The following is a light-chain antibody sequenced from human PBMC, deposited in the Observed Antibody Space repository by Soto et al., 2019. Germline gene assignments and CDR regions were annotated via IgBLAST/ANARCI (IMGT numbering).Light chain of an antibody. CDR2: SAS. CDR1: QTISSY. J-gene: IGKJ2*01. V-gene: IGKV1-39*01. Sequence: DVQMTQSPASLSASVGDRVTITCRSSQTISSYLNWYQQKAGAAPKLLIYSASTLPSGVPSRFSGSGFGTDSSLTISSLQPADFAVYYCQQTFRTPLTFGQGTKLDIK. CDR3: QQTFRTPLT.